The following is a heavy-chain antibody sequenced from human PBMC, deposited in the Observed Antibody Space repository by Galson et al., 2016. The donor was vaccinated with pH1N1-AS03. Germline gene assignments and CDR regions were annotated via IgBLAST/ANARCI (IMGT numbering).Heavy chain of an antibody. CDR1: GYSISSGFH. CDR3: ARFSGSYQFDY. D-gene: IGHD1-26*01. V-gene: IGHV4-38-2*01. J-gene: IGHJ4*02. CDR2: ISHSGNT. Sequence: TLSLTCAVSGYSISSGFHWAWVRQPPSKGLEWIGTISHSGNTYYNPSLKSRVTMSVDTSKDQFSLKLSSVTAADAAVYYCARFSGSYQFDYWGQGTLVTVSS.